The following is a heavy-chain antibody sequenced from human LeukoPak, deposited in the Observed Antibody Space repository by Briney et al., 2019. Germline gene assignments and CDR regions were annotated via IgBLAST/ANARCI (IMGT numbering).Heavy chain of an antibody. CDR3: ATSRTFDY. CDR1: GFTFSSYW. CDR2: IKSYGSST. J-gene: IGHJ4*02. V-gene: IGHV3-74*01. Sequence: PGGSLRLSCAASGFTFSSYWMHWVRQAPAKGLVWVSRIKSYGSSTSYADSVKGRFTISRDNAKNTVYLQMNSLRAEDTAVYYCATSRTFDYWGQGTLVTVSS.